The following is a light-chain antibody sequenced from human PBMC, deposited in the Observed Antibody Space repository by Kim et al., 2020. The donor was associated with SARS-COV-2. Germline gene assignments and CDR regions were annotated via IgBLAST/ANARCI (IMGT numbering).Light chain of an antibody. CDR1: KWGDKY. V-gene: IGLV3-1*01. J-gene: IGLJ2*01. CDR3: QAWDSSTVV. CDR2: QDS. Sequence: VSHGQTASITCSGDKWGDKYACWYQQKPGQSPVLVIYQDSKRPSGIPERFSGSNSGNTATLTISGTQAMDEADYYCQAWDSSTVVFGGGTQLTVL.